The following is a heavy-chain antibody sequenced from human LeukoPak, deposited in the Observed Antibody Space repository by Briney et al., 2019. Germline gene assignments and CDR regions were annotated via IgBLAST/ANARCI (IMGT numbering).Heavy chain of an antibody. J-gene: IGHJ5*02. Sequence: PSETLSLTCTVSGGSISSYYWSWIRQPPGKGLEWIGYIYTSGSTNYNPSLKSRVTISVDTSKNQFSLKLSSVTAADTAVYYCARQRASGRGNGGIAVAFLNWFDPWGQGTPVTVSS. V-gene: IGHV4-4*09. D-gene: IGHD6-19*01. CDR3: ARQRASGRGNGGIAVAFLNWFDP. CDR1: GGSISSYY. CDR2: IYTSGST.